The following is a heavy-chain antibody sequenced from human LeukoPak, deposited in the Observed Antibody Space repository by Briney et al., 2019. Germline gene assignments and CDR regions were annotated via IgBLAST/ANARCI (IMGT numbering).Heavy chain of an antibody. J-gene: IGHJ5*02. Sequence: SETLSLTCTVSGGSTSSSSYYWGWIRQPPGKGLEWIGSIYCSGSTYYNPSLKSRVTISVDTSKNQFSLKLRSVTAADTAVYYCARRPRAGWFDPWGQGTLVTVSS. CDR2: IYCSGST. V-gene: IGHV4-39*01. CDR3: ARRPRAGWFDP. CDR1: GGSTSSSSYY.